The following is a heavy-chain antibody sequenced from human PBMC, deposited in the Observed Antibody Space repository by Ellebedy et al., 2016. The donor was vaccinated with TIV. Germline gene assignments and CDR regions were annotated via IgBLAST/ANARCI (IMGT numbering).Heavy chain of an antibody. V-gene: IGHV4-59*08. CDR2: IYYSGST. Sequence: PSETLSLTCTVSGGSISSYYWSWIRQPPGKGLEWIGYIYYSGSTNYNPSLKSRVTISVDTSKDQFSLKLSSLTAADTAVYYCAGLTWIAAAGTGWFDPWGLGTLVTVSS. CDR1: GGSISSYY. J-gene: IGHJ5*02. CDR3: AGLTWIAAAGTGWFDP. D-gene: IGHD6-13*01.